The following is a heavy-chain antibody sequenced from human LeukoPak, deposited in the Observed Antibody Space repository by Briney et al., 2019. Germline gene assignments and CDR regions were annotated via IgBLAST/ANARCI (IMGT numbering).Heavy chain of an antibody. J-gene: IGHJ4*02. CDR2: INHSGST. D-gene: IGHD2-2*01. CDR1: GGSLSGYY. V-gene: IGHV4-34*01. Sequence: SETLSLACAVYGGSLSGYYWSWIRQPPGKGLEWIGEINHSGSTNYNPSLKSRVTISVDTSKNQFSLKLSSVTAADTAVYYCARGGVGCSSTSCYRYYFDYWGQGTLVTVSS. CDR3: ARGGVGCSSTSCYRYYFDY.